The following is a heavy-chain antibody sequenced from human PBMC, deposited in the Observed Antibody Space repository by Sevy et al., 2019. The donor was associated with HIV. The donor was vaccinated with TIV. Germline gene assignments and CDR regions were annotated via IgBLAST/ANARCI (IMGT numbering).Heavy chain of an antibody. CDR3: ARVAVEYCTNDCYHRFDH. V-gene: IGHV3-30-3*01. Sequence: GGSLRLSCAASGFTFHTYAVLWVRQAPGKGLEWLTLISYDGVNKYYADSVKGRFTISRDNSKNTLYLQMDSLRVDDTALYYCARVAVEYCTNDCYHRFDHWGQRTLVTVSS. CDR1: GFTFHTYA. CDR2: ISYDGVNK. D-gene: IGHD2-8*01. J-gene: IGHJ4*02.